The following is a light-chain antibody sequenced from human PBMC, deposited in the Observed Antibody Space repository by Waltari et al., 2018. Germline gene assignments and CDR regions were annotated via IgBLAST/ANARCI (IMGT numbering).Light chain of an antibody. V-gene: IGKV3-15*01. CDR2: GAS. J-gene: IGKJ3*01. Sequence: EIVMTQSPAALSVSPGERAILSCRASQSISSNLAWYQQKPGQAPRLLIYGASTRATGIAARFSGSGSGTEFTLTINNMQPEDFALYYCQQYNNWPRTFGPGTKVAIK. CDR1: QSISSN. CDR3: QQYNNWPRT.